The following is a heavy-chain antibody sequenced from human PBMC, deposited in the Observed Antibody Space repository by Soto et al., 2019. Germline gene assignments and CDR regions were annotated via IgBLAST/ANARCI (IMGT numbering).Heavy chain of an antibody. D-gene: IGHD3-10*01. CDR1: GFSLSKARMG. J-gene: IGHJ5*02. CDR2: IFSNDEK. CDR3: GRMEGSTWSGGWFDP. V-gene: IGHV2-26*01. Sequence: QVTLKESGPVLVKPTETLTLTCTVSGFSLSKARMGVSWIRQPPGKALEWLAHIFSNDEKSYSTSLKSRLTNSKDTPKRQVVLATTNMDAVYTATYYCGRMEGSTWSGGWFDPWGERTLVTV.